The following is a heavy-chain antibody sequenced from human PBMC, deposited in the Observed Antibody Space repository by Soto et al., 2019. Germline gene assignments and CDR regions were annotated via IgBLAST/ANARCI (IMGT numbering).Heavy chain of an antibody. CDR1: GFTFSSYA. D-gene: IGHD5-12*01. CDR3: AAWGYNGLLDY. V-gene: IGHV3-23*01. CDR2: ISGSGGST. Sequence: GGSLRLSCAASGFTFSSYAMSWVRQGPGRGLEWVSGISGSGGSTYYADSVKGRFTIPRDNSKNTLSLQMNSLRAEDTAVHYCAAWGYNGLLDYWGQGILVTVSS. J-gene: IGHJ4*02.